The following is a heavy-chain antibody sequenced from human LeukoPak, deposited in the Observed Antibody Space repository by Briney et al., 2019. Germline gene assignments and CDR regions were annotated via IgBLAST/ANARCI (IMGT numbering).Heavy chain of an antibody. J-gene: IGHJ4*02. Sequence: GESLKLSCQDSGYSFSNYWIQWVRQMPGKGLEWMGVIFPDDSNTRYSPSFQGQVTISVDKSITTAYLHWSSLKASDTAMYFCARHISRSSTSSHFDSWGQGTLVTISS. D-gene: IGHD6-6*01. CDR1: GYSFSNYW. V-gene: IGHV5-51*01. CDR2: IFPDDSNT. CDR3: ARHISRSSTSSHFDS.